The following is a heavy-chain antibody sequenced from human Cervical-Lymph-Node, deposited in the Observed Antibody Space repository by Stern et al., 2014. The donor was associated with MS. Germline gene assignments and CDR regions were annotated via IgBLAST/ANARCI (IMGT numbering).Heavy chain of an antibody. V-gene: IGHV3-30*04. CDR2: IAYDGSNK. J-gene: IGHJ4*02. CDR3: ARDWDARYTFDY. D-gene: IGHD1-1*01. CDR1: GFTFSSFA. Sequence: QVQLVEPGGGVVQPGRSLRLSCAASGFTFSSFAMHWVRQAPGKGLEWVAVIAYDGSNKFYADSVKGRFTISRDNSKKTLYLQMNSLRAEDTAVYYCARDWDARYTFDYWGQGTLVTVSS.